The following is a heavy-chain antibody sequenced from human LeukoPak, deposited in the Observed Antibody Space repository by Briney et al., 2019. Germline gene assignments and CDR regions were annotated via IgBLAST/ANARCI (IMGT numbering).Heavy chain of an antibody. V-gene: IGHV4-34*01. Sequence: PSETLSLTCAVYGGSFSGYYWSWIRQPPGKGLEWIGEINHSGSTNYNPSLKSRVTISVDTSKNQFSLKLSSVTAADTAVYYCAKDGGSGWTRVDYWGQGTLVTVSS. J-gene: IGHJ4*02. CDR1: GGSFSGYY. CDR3: AKDGGSGWTRVDY. CDR2: INHSGST. D-gene: IGHD6-19*01.